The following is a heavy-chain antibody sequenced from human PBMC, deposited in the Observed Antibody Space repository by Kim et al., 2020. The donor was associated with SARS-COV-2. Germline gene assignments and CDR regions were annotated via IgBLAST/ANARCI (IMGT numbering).Heavy chain of an antibody. D-gene: IGHD3-10*01. CDR3: ARGSSITMVRGAYDAFDI. J-gene: IGHJ3*02. V-gene: IGHV3-30*07. Sequence: KGRFTISRDNSKNTLYLQMNSLRAEDTAVYYCARGSSITMVRGAYDAFDIWGQGTMVTVSS.